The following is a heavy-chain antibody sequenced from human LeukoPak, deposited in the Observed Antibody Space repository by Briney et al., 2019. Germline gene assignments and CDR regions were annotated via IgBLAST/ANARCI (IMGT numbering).Heavy chain of an antibody. Sequence: GGSLRLSCAASGFTFSSYGMHWARQAPGKGLEWVAVISYDGSNKYYADSVKGRFTISRDNSKNTLYLQMNSLRAEDTCVYYCAKGSDYPDNWGQGTLVTVSS. CDR2: ISYDGSNK. CDR3: AKGSDYPDN. V-gene: IGHV3-30*18. CDR1: GFTFSSYG. J-gene: IGHJ4*02.